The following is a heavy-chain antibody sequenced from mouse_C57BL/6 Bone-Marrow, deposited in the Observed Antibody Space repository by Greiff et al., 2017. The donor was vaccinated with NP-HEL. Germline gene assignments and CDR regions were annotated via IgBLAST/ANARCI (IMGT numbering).Heavy chain of an antibody. J-gene: IGHJ2*01. CDR1: GFTFSSYA. Sequence: EVKLVESGGGLVKPGGSLKLSCAASGFTFSSYAMSWVRQTPEKRLEWVATISDGGSYTYYPDNVQGRFTISRDNAKNNLYLQMSHLKSEDTAMYYCARESLITTVVAPDYWGQGTTLTVSS. CDR2: ISDGGSYT. V-gene: IGHV5-4*01. CDR3: ARESLITTVVAPDY. D-gene: IGHD1-1*01.